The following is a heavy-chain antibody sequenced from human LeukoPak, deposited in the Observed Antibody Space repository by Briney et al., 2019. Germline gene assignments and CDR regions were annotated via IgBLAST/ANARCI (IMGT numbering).Heavy chain of an antibody. CDR3: AKDMGGVNGPSDY. V-gene: IGHV3-21*04. J-gene: IGHJ4*02. Sequence: GGSLRLSCAASGFTFSSYSMNWVRQAPGKGLEWVSSISSSSSYIFYADSVKGRFTISRDNYKNSLYLQMNSLTTEDIALYYCAKDMGGVNGPSDYWGQGTLVTVSS. CDR1: GFTFSSYS. CDR2: ISSSSSYI. D-gene: IGHD3-16*01.